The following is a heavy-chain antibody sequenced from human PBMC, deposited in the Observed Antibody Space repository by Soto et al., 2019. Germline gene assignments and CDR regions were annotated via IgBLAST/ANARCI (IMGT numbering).Heavy chain of an antibody. CDR1: GYTFTGYY. V-gene: IGHV1-2*02. J-gene: IGHJ5*02. CDR2: INPNSGGT. D-gene: IGHD3-3*01. CDR3: AREPRITYYDFWSGYPQPYNWFDP. Sequence: ASVKVSCKASGYTFTGYYMHWVRQAPGQGLEWMGWINPNSGGTNYAQKFQGRVTMTRDTSISTAYMELSRLRSDDTAVYYCAREPRITYYDFWSGYPQPYNWFDPWGQGTLVTAPQ.